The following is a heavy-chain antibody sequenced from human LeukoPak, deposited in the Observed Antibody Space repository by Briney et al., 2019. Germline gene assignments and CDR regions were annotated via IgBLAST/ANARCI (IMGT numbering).Heavy chain of an antibody. D-gene: IGHD5-24*01. Sequence: SETLSLTCTVSGGAISSYFWSWIRQPPGKGLEWIGYIQHSGNSNYNSSLKSRVTISVDTSQNHSSLKLSSVTAADTAVYYCARGRRWLQSPFDYWGQGTLVTVSS. CDR1: GGAISSYF. V-gene: IGHV4-59*01. CDR3: ARGRRWLQSPFDY. J-gene: IGHJ4*02. CDR2: IQHSGNS.